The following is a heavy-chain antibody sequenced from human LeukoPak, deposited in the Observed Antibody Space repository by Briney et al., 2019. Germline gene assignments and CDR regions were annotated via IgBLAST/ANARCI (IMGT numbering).Heavy chain of an antibody. V-gene: IGHV4-59*01. CDR2: IYFSGST. Sequence: SETLSLTCTVSGGSISGYYWSWLRQPPGKGLEWIGYIYFSGSTNYNPSLKSRVTVSVDTSKNQFSLKLSSVTAADTAVYYCARGIQGYFDWLGADYYYYYGMDVWGQGTTVTVSS. CDR3: ARGIQGYFDWLGADYYYYYGMDV. D-gene: IGHD3-9*01. CDR1: GGSISGYY. J-gene: IGHJ6*02.